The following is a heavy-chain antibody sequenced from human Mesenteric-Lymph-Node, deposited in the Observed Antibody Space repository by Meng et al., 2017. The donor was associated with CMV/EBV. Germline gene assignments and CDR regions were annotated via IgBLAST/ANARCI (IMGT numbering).Heavy chain of an antibody. V-gene: IGHV4-59*01. Sequence: GSLRLSCTVSGGSITTYYWTWIRQPPGKGLEWIGYIYHSGSTNYNPSLKGRVTISIDTSKKQFSLKLSSVTAADTAMYYCTRGDWYSSSWSGFDYWGQGALVTVSS. D-gene: IGHD6-13*01. CDR3: TRGDWYSSSWSGFDY. CDR2: IYHSGST. J-gene: IGHJ4*02. CDR1: GGSITTYY.